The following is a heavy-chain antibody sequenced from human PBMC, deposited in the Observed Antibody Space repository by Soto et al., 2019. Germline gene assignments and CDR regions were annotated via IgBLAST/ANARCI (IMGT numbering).Heavy chain of an antibody. CDR1: GYTFTSWG. J-gene: IGHJ4*02. Sequence: QVHLVQSGAEVKKPGASVKVSCKGSGYTFTSWGITWVRQAPGQGLGWMGWISAHNGNTDYAQKLQGRVTVTRDTSTSTAYMELMSLLSDDTAVYYCARGRYGDYWGQGALVTVSS. V-gene: IGHV1-18*01. D-gene: IGHD1-1*01. CDR3: ARGRYGDY. CDR2: ISAHNGNT.